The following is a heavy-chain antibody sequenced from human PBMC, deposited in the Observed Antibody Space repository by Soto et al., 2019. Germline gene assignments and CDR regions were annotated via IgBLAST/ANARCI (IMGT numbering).Heavy chain of an antibody. CDR2: INPSGGST. D-gene: IGHD4-17*01. V-gene: IGHV1-46*01. J-gene: IGHJ1*01. CDR1: VYTFTSYY. Sequence: ASVTVSCKASVYTFTSYYMHWVRQAPGQGLEWMGIINPSGGSTSYAQKFQGRVTMTRDTSTSTVYMELSSLRSEDTAVYYCARGGPHDYGDYEYFQHWGQGTLVTVSS. CDR3: ARGGPHDYGDYEYFQH.